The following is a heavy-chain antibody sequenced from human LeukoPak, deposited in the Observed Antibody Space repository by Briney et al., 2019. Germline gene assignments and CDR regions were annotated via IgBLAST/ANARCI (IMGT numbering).Heavy chain of an antibody. D-gene: IGHD3-22*01. CDR1: GDSVSRNSAA. Sequence: SQTLSLTCAISGDSVSRNSAAWNWIRQSPSRGLEWLGRTYYRSKWYNDYAVSVKSRITINPDTSKNQFSLQLNSVTSEDTAVYYCAREVESRKSYDSSGYYYNFFDYYGMDVWGQGTTVTVSS. CDR3: AREVESRKSYDSSGYYYNFFDYYGMDV. CDR2: TYYRSKWYN. J-gene: IGHJ6*02. V-gene: IGHV6-1*01.